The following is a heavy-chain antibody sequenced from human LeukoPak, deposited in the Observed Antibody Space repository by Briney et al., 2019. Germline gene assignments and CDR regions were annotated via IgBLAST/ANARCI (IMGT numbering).Heavy chain of an antibody. D-gene: IGHD1-26*01. J-gene: IGHJ6*03. CDR1: GFIFSSHG. CDR2: ISPSGDIT. V-gene: IGHV3-23*01. CDR3: ARDPYSGGYGDYYYYYMDV. Sequence: GGSLRLSCAASGFIFSSHGMNWVRQAPGKGLEWVSGISPSGDITYYADSVKGRFTTSRDNAKNSLYLQINSLRAEDTAVYYCARDPYSGGYGDYYYYYMDVWGKGTTVTISS.